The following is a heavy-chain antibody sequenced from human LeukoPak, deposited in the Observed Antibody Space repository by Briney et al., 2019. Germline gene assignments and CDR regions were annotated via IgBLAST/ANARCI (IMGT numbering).Heavy chain of an antibody. Sequence: PGGSLRLSCAASGFTFSSYAMSWVRQAPGKGLEWVSAISGSGGSTYYADSVKGRFTISRDNSKNTLYQQMNSLRAEDTAVYYCAKEFSYYYDSSGYYSWGQGTLVTVSS. V-gene: IGHV3-23*01. CDR2: ISGSGGST. J-gene: IGHJ5*02. D-gene: IGHD3-22*01. CDR1: GFTFSSYA. CDR3: AKEFSYYYDSSGYYS.